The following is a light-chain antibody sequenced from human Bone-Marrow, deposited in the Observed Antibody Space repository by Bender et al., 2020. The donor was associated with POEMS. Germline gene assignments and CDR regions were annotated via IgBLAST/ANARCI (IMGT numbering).Light chain of an antibody. V-gene: IGLV1-44*01. Sequence: QSVLTQPPSASGTPGQRVTISCSGSSSNIGGHTVNWYQHLPGTAPKLLIYSDDQRPSGIPDRFSGSKSGASASLAIRGLRSEDEGDFYCCSYAGSSTWVFGGGTKLTVL. CDR1: SSNIGGHT. CDR3: CSYAGSSTWV. J-gene: IGLJ3*02. CDR2: SDD.